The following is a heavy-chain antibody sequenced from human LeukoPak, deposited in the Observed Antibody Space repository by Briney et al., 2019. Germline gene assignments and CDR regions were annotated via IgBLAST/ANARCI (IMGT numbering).Heavy chain of an antibody. CDR3: ARDWEKWLVRWYFDY. CDR2: ISYDGSNK. J-gene: IGHJ4*02. CDR1: GFTFSSYA. D-gene: IGHD6-19*01. V-gene: IGHV3-30-3*01. Sequence: PGGSLRLSCAASGFTFSSYAMHWVRQAPGKGLEGWAVISYDGSNKYYADSVKGRFTISRDNSKNTLYLQMNSLKAEDTAVYYCARDWEKWLVRWYFDYWGQGTLVTVSS.